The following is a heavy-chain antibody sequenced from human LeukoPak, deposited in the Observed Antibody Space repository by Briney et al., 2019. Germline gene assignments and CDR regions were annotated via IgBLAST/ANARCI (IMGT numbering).Heavy chain of an antibody. Sequence: GGSLRLSCTASGFAFSSYSMHWVRQVPGKGLVWVSRIQTDGTTKNYADSVKGRFTISRDNAKNTLYLQMNSLRAEDTAVYYCARDKDWLLYDSWGQGTLVTVSS. CDR3: ARDKDWLLYDS. CDR1: GFAFSSYS. J-gene: IGHJ4*02. CDR2: IQTDGTTK. V-gene: IGHV3-74*01. D-gene: IGHD3/OR15-3a*01.